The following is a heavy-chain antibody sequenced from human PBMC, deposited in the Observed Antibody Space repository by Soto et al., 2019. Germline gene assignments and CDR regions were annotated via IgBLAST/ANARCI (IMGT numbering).Heavy chain of an antibody. J-gene: IGHJ4*02. CDR2: ISYDGSNK. Sequence: GGSLRLSCAASGFTFSSYAMHWVRQAPGKGLEWVAVISYDGSNKYYADSVKGRFTTSRDNAKNSLYLQMNSLRPEDTALYYCVRSKGGYSYGTPFDYWGQGTLVTVS. CDR3: VRSKGGYSYGTPFDY. V-gene: IGHV3-30-3*01. D-gene: IGHD5-18*01. CDR1: GFTFSSYA.